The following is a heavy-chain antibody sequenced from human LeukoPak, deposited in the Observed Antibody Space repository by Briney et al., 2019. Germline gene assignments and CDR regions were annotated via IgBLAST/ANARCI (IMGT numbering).Heavy chain of an antibody. J-gene: IGHJ4*02. CDR1: GYSISSGYY. CDR3: AVSFLSAYYDFWSAYSSGPFDY. D-gene: IGHD3-3*01. Sequence: PETLSLTCTVSGYSISSGYYWGWIRQPPGKGLEWIGSIYHSGSTYYNPSLKSRVTISVDTSKNQFSLKLSSVTAADTAVYYCAVSFLSAYYDFWSAYSSGPFDYWGQGTLVTVSS. CDR2: IYHSGST. V-gene: IGHV4-38-2*02.